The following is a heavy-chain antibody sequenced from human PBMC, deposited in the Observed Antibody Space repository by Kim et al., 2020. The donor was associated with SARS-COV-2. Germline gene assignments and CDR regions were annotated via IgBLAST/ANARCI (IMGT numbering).Heavy chain of an antibody. D-gene: IGHD3-10*01. CDR3: ARGPIGFGELLPVDY. CDR1: GGSLSGYY. V-gene: IGHV4-34*01. CDR2: INHSGST. J-gene: IGHJ4*02. Sequence: SETLSLTCAVYGGSLSGYYWYWIRQPPGKGLEWIGEINHSGSTNYNPSPKRRVTISVDTSKNQFSLKLSSLTAADTAVYYCARGPIGFGELLPVDYWGQGTLVTVSS.